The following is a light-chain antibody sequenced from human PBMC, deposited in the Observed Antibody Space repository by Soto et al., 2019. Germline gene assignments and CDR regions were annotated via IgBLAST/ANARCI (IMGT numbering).Light chain of an antibody. CDR2: DAS. CDR1: QSVSSY. Sequence: EIVLTQSPGTLSLSPGERATLSCRASQSVSSYLAWYQQKPGQAPRLLIYDASTRATGIPARFSGSGSETEFTLTITSLQSEDFAIYYCQQYINWPRTFGQGTKVDIK. J-gene: IGKJ1*01. CDR3: QQYINWPRT. V-gene: IGKV3D-15*01.